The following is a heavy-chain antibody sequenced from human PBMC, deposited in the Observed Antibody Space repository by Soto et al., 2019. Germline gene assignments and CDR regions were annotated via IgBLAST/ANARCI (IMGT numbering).Heavy chain of an antibody. D-gene: IGHD3-9*01. CDR2: ISGSGGST. Sequence: PRGSLRLSCAASGFTFSSYAMSWVRQAPGKGLEWVSAISGSGGSTYYADSVKGRFTMSRDNSKNTLYLQMNSLRGEGTAVYYCAKEKKTYYDILNGYYTDAFDIWGQGTMVTVSS. V-gene: IGHV3-23*01. J-gene: IGHJ3*02. CDR3: AKEKKTYYDILNGYYTDAFDI. CDR1: GFTFSSYA.